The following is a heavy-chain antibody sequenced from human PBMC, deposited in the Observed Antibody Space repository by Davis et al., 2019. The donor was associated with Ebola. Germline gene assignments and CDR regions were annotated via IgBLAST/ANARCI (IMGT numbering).Heavy chain of an antibody. Sequence: GESLKISCAASGFSFSSYWMIWVRQAPGKGLEWVATIKVDGIQRHYVDSVEGRFTISRDNAKNSLSLQMNSLRAEDTAVYYCARERTVTTKWGYYYYDMDVWGQGTTVTVSS. D-gene: IGHD4-17*01. V-gene: IGHV3-7*03. CDR3: ARERTVTTKWGYYYYDMDV. CDR1: GFSFSSYW. CDR2: IKVDGIQR. J-gene: IGHJ6*02.